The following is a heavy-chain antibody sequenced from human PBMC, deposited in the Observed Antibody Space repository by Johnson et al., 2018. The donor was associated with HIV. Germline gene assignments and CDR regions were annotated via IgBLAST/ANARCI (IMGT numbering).Heavy chain of an antibody. J-gene: IGHJ3*02. CDR2: ISYDGSNK. CDR3: ARDKGHAFDI. CDR1: GFTFSGYG. V-gene: IGHV3-30*03. Sequence: QVQLVESGGGEVQPGRSLRLSCAASGFTFSGYGMHWVRQAPGKGLEWVAVISYDGSNKYYADSVKGRFTISRDNSKNTLYLQMNSLRAEDTAVYYCARDKGHAFDIWGQGTMVTVSS.